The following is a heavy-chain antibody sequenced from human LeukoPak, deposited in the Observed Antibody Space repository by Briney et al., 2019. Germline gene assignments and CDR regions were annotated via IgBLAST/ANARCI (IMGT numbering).Heavy chain of an antibody. CDR2: ISGSGGST. Sequence: GGSLRLSCAASGFTFSSYAMSWVRQAPGKGLEWVSAISGSGGSTYYADSVKGRFTISRDNSKNTLYLQMNSLRAEDTAVYYCAKAVGFGFEEQRLPYWGQGTLVTVSS. CDR1: GFTFSSYA. V-gene: IGHV3-23*01. D-gene: IGHD6-25*01. CDR3: AKAVGFGFEEQRLPY. J-gene: IGHJ4*02.